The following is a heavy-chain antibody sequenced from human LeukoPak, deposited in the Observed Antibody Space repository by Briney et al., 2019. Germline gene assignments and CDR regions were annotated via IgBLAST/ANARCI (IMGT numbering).Heavy chain of an antibody. Sequence: SETLSLTCTVSGGSISSYYWSWIRQPPGKGLEWIGYIYYSGSTNYNPSLKSRVTKSVDTSKNQFSLKLSSVTAADTAVYYCAGVLGDCSSTSCYDYWGQGTLVTVSS. CDR1: GGSISSYY. CDR3: AGVLGDCSSTSCYDY. J-gene: IGHJ4*02. CDR2: IYYSGST. V-gene: IGHV4-59*08. D-gene: IGHD2-2*01.